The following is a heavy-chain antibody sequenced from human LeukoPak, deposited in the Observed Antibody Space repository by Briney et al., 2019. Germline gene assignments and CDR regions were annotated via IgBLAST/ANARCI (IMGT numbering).Heavy chain of an antibody. Sequence: SDTLSLTCTVSGGSISSNNYYWGWIRQPPGKGLEWIGSIYYSGRTYYNPSLKSRVTISVDTSKNQFSLKLSSVTAADTAVYYCVNSSPGGGWLVSGNFDYWGQGTLVTVSS. CDR3: VNSSPGGGWLVSGNFDY. CDR2: IYYSGRT. V-gene: IGHV4-39*01. CDR1: GGSISSNNYY. J-gene: IGHJ4*02. D-gene: IGHD6-19*01.